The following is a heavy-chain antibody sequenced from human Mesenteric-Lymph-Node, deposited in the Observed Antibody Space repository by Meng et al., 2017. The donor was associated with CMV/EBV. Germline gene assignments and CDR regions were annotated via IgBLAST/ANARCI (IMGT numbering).Heavy chain of an antibody. Sequence: GTFSRYAISWVRQAPVQGLEWMGGIIPIFGTANYAQKFQGRVTITADESTSTAYMELSSLRSEDTAVYYCARGWRDYYGSGSYYDYWGQGTLVTVSS. J-gene: IGHJ4*02. V-gene: IGHV1-69*01. CDR3: ARGWRDYYGSGSYYDY. CDR1: GTFSRYA. D-gene: IGHD3-10*01. CDR2: IIPIFGTA.